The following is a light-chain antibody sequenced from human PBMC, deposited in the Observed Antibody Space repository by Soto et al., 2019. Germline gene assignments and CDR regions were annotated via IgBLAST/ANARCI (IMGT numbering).Light chain of an antibody. J-gene: IGKJ1*01. CDR1: QGIGNA. CDR3: LQDITYPWT. V-gene: IGKV1-6*01. CDR2: GAS. Sequence: AIQITQSPSSLASSLVDIVTISCRASQGIGNALGWYQQKPGKPPKVLIYGASNLQSGVPPRFSGSGSGTDFTLAISSLQPEDSATYYCLQDITYPWTFGQGTKVDI.